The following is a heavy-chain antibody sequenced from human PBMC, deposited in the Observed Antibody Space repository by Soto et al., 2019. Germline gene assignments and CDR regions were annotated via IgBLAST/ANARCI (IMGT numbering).Heavy chain of an antibody. CDR2: IIPILGIA. D-gene: IGHD6-13*01. J-gene: IGHJ5*02. Sequence: QVQLVQSGGEVKKPGSSVKVSCKASGGTFSSYTISWVRQAPGQGLEWMGRIIPILGIANYAQKFQGRVTITADKSTSTAYMELSSLRSEDTAVYYCARAPYSSSWSTPDWFDPWGQGTLVTVSS. CDR3: ARAPYSSSWSTPDWFDP. V-gene: IGHV1-69*02. CDR1: GGTFSSYT.